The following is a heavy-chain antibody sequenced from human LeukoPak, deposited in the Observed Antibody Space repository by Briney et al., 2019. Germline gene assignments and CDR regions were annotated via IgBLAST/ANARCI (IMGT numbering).Heavy chain of an antibody. V-gene: IGHV3-23*01. CDR2: ITSVGDTT. CDR3: AKDGSLADCSSTSCYNFDC. D-gene: IGHD2-2*02. J-gene: IGHJ4*02. CDR1: GFTFSSYA. Sequence: PGGSLRLSCTASGFTFSSYAMSWVRQAPGKGLEWVSTITSVGDTTYYADSVKGRFTISRDNSKNTLYLQMNSLRAEDTAIYYCAKDGSLADCSSTSCYNFDCWGQGTLVTVSS.